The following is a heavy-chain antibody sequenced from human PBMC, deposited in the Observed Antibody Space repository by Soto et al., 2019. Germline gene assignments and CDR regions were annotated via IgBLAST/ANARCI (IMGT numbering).Heavy chain of an antibody. CDR1: GGSISSSSYY. CDR3: ASRISQRGYSYFHYYYGMDV. D-gene: IGHD5-18*01. V-gene: IGHV4-39*01. Sequence: SETLSLTCTVSGGSISSSSYYWGWIRQPPGKGLEWIGSIYYSGSTYYNPSLKSRVTISVDTSKNQFSLKLSSVTAADTAVYYFASRISQRGYSYFHYYYGMDVWGQGTTVTVSS. J-gene: IGHJ6*02. CDR2: IYYSGST.